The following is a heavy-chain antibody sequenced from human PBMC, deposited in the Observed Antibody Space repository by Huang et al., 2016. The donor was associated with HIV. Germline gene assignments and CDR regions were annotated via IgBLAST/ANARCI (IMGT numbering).Heavy chain of an antibody. CDR2: INPGDSDT. Sequence: EVQLVQSGAEVKKPGESLKISCKGSGYRFTSYWIGRVRQMPGKGLRWMEIINPGDSDTRYSPSFQGQVTNSTDKSISTAYLQGSSLKASDTAMFYCARHEPGGVAYWGQGTLVTVSS. J-gene: IGHJ4*02. D-gene: IGHD3-16*01. CDR3: ARHEPGGVAY. CDR1: GYRFTSYW. V-gene: IGHV5-51*01.